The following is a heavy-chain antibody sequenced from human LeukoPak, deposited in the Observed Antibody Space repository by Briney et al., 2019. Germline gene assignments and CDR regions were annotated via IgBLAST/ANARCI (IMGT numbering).Heavy chain of an antibody. CDR2: ISSSSYI. V-gene: IGHV3-21*01. J-gene: IGHJ3*02. D-gene: IGHD6-6*01. Sequence: GGSLRLSCAASGFTFSSYSMNWVRQAPGKGLEWVSSISSSSYIYYADSVKGRFTISRDNAKTSLYLQMSNLRADDTAVYYCARDLGPHRSSPNSGAFDIWGQGTMVTVSS. CDR3: ARDLGPHRSSPNSGAFDI. CDR1: GFTFSSYS.